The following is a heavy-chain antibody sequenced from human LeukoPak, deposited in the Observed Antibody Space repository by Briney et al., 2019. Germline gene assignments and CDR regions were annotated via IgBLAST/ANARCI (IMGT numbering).Heavy chain of an antibody. CDR1: GGSISSGGYY. CDR3: ARDRLLITMVRGVIEEGYYFDY. Sequence: SETLSLTCTVSGGSISSGGYYWSWIRQPPGKGLEWIGYIYHSGSTYYNPSLKSRVTISVDRSKNQFSLKLSSVTAADTAVYYCARDRLLITMVRGVIEEGYYFDYWGQGTLVTVSS. V-gene: IGHV4-30-2*01. J-gene: IGHJ4*02. CDR2: IYHSGST. D-gene: IGHD3-10*01.